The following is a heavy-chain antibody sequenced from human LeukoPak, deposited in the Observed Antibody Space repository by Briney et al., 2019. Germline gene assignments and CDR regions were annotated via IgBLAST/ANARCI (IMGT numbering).Heavy chain of an antibody. Sequence: GGSLRLSCAASGFTFSSYSMNWVRQAPGKGLEWVSSNSGGSTYYADSVKGRFTISRDNSKNTLYLQMNSLRAEDTAVYYCATCITIFGVVIGFGAFDIWGQGTMVTVSS. D-gene: IGHD3-3*01. V-gene: IGHV3-23*01. CDR3: ATCITIFGVVIGFGAFDI. CDR1: GFTFSSYS. J-gene: IGHJ3*02. CDR2: NSGGST.